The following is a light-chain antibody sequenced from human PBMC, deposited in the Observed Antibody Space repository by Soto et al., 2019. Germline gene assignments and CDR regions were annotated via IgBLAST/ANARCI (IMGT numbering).Light chain of an antibody. J-gene: IGKJ2*01. V-gene: IGKV3-20*01. Sequence: EIVLTQSPGTLSLSPGERATLSCRASQSVSSSYLAWYQQKPGQAPRLLIYGASSRATGIPDRFRGSGSGTDFTLTISRLEPEDFAVYYCQQYGSSPYTLGQGTKLEIK. CDR1: QSVSSSY. CDR3: QQYGSSPYT. CDR2: GAS.